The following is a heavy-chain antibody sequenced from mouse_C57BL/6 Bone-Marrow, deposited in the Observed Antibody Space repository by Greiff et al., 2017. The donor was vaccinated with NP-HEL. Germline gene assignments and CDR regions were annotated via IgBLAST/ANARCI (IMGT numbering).Heavy chain of an antibody. CDR1: GYTFTSYG. J-gene: IGHJ1*03. CDR2: IYPRSGNT. D-gene: IGHD2-2*01. V-gene: IGHV1-81*01. Sequence: VQLQQSGAELARPGASVKLSCKASGYTFTSYGISWVKQRTGQGLEWIGEIYPRSGNTYYNEKFKGKATLTADKSSSTAYMELRSLTSEDSAVYFCANGRFYYGYDSWYFDVWGTGTTVTVSS. CDR3: ANGRFYYGYDSWYFDV.